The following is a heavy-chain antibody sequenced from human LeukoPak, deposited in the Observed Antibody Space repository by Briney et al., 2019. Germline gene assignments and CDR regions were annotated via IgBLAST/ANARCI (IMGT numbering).Heavy chain of an antibody. CDR1: GGSISSYY. Sequence: PSETLSLTCTVSGGSISSYYWSWIRQPPGKGLEWIGYIYYSGSTNYNPSLKSRVTISVDTSKNQFSLKLSSVTAADTAVYYCARDREVVPAATPSNWFDPWGQGTLVTVSS. D-gene: IGHD2-2*01. CDR3: ARDREVVPAATPSNWFDP. V-gene: IGHV4-59*12. J-gene: IGHJ5*02. CDR2: IYYSGST.